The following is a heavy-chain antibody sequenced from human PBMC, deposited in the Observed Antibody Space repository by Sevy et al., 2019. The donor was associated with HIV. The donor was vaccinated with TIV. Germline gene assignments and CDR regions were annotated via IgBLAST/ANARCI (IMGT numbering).Heavy chain of an antibody. CDR3: ARLGRIAVAGNWFDP. Sequence: SETLSLTCTVSGGSISSSSYYWGWIRQPPGKGLEWIGGIYYMGSTYYNPSLKSRVTISVDTSKNQFSLKLSSVTAADTAVYYCARLGRIAVAGNWFDPWGQGTLVTVSS. CDR2: IYYMGST. CDR1: GGSISSSSYY. D-gene: IGHD6-19*01. J-gene: IGHJ5*02. V-gene: IGHV4-39*01.